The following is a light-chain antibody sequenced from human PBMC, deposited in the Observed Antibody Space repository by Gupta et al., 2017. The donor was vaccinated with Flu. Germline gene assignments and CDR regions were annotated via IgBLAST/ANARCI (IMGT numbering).Light chain of an antibody. CDR2: GNN. CDR3: AAWDDSLNGHYV. V-gene: IGLV1-44*01. Sequence: QSVLAQPPSASGTPGQRVTISCSGSSSNIGSNTVNWYQQVPGMAPKLLIYGNNQRPSGVPDRFSGSKSGTSASLAINELQSEDEADYYCAAWDDSLNGHYVFGTGTKVTVL. CDR1: SSNIGSNT. J-gene: IGLJ1*01.